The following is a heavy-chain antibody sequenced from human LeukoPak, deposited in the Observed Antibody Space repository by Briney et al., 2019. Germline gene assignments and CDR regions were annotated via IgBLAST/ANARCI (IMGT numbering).Heavy chain of an antibody. Sequence: GGSLRLSCAASGFTFSSYSMNWVRQAPGKGLEWVSHITASGSAMFYADSVKGRFTISRDNAKNSLYLQMNSLRDEDTAVYYCASSGSYRFDYWGQGTLVTVSS. D-gene: IGHD1-26*01. V-gene: IGHV3-48*02. CDR3: ASSGSYRFDY. CDR1: GFTFSSYS. J-gene: IGHJ4*02. CDR2: ITASGSAM.